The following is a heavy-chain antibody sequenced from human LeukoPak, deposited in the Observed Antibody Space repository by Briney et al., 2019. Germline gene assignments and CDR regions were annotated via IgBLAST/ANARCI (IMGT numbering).Heavy chain of an antibody. V-gene: IGHV3-43D*03. CDR1: GFTFDDYA. CDR2: ITWDGGIS. Sequence: GGSLRLSCAASGFTFDDYAMHWVRQAPGKGLEWISLITWDGGISYYVDSLKGQFTISRDNAKNSLYLQMNSLRAEDTAVYYCATAPVVVTARDDFDYWGQGTLVTVSS. J-gene: IGHJ4*02. D-gene: IGHD2-21*02. CDR3: ATAPVVVTARDDFDY.